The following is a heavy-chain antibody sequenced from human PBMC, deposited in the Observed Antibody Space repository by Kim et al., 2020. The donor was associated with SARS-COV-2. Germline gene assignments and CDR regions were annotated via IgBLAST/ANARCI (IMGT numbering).Heavy chain of an antibody. D-gene: IGHD1-26*01. J-gene: IGHJ4*02. CDR1: GFTFGGYA. CDR3: AKDKNSGSYIYRSPDY. CDR2: ISWNSGSI. V-gene: IGHV3-9*01. Sequence: GGSLRLSCAASGFTFGGYAMHWVRQAPGKGLEWVSGISWNSGSIGYADSVKGRFTISRDNAKNSLYLQMNSLRAEDTALYYCAKDKNSGSYIYRSPDYWGQGTLVTVSS.